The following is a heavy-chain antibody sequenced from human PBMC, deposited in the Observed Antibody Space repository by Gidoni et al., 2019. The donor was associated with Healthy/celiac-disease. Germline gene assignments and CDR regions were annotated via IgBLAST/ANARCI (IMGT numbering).Heavy chain of an antibody. CDR3: ARDNFSRGVFDP. V-gene: IGHV3-21*01. J-gene: IGHJ5*02. D-gene: IGHD3-10*01. CDR1: GFTFSRYS. Sequence: EVQLVESGGGLVEPGGSLRLSGPASGFTFSRYSMHWVRQAPGKGLEWVPSISSSSSYIYYADSVKGRFTISRDNAKNSLYLQMNSLRAEDTAVYYCARDNFSRGVFDPWGQGTLVTVSS. CDR2: ISSSSSYI.